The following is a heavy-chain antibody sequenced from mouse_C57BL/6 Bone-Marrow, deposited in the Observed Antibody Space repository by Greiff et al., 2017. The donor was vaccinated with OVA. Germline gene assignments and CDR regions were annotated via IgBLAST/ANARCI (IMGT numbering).Heavy chain of an antibody. V-gene: IGHV1-26*01. J-gene: IGHJ2*01. CDR2: INPNNGGT. CDR1: GYTFTDYY. CDR3: ARAFITTVVPHFDY. D-gene: IGHD1-1*01. Sequence: EVQLQQSGPELVKPGASVKISCKASGYTFTDYYMNSVKQSHGKSLEWIGDINPNNGGTSYNQKFKGKATLTVDKSSSTAYMELRSLTSEDSAVYYCARAFITTVVPHFDYWGQGTTLTVSS.